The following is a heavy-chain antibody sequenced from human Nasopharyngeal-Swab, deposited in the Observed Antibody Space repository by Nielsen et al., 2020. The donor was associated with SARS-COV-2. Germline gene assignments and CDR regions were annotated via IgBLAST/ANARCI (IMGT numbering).Heavy chain of an antibody. D-gene: IGHD3-22*01. Sequence: WIRQPPGKGLEWIGEINHSGSTNYNPSLKSRVTISVDTSKNQFSLKLSSVTAADTAVYYCARGQGPRHYYDSSGYYYDVLGRGYYFDYWGQGTLATVSS. J-gene: IGHJ4*02. CDR2: INHSGST. V-gene: IGHV4-34*01. CDR3: ARGQGPRHYYDSSGYYYDVLGRGYYFDY.